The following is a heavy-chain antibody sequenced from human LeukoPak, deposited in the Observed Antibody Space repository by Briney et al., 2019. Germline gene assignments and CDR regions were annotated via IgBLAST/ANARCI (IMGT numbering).Heavy chain of an antibody. CDR1: GFTFSSYG. Sequence: PGRSLRLSCAASGFTFSSYGMHWVRQAPGKGLEWVAVISYDGSNKYYADSVKGRFTISRDNSKNTLYLQMNSLRAEDTAVYYCAKDMSWFGKYYFDYWGQGTLVTVSS. J-gene: IGHJ4*02. V-gene: IGHV3-30*18. CDR3: AKDMSWFGKYYFDY. CDR2: ISYDGSNK. D-gene: IGHD3-10*01.